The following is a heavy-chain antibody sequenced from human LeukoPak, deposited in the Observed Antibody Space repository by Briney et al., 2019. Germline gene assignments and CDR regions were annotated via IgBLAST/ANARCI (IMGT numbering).Heavy chain of an antibody. CDR3: AKEPHIVVVQTEGYYFDY. J-gene: IGHJ4*02. CDR1: GFTFSSYG. V-gene: IGHV3-30*02. D-gene: IGHD2-2*01. CDR2: IRYDGSNK. Sequence: GGSLRLSCAASGFTFSSYGMHWVRQAPGKGLEWVAFIRYDGSNKYYADSVKGRFTISRDNSKNTLYLQMNSLRAEDTAVYYCAKEPHIVVVQTEGYYFDYWGQGTLVTVSS.